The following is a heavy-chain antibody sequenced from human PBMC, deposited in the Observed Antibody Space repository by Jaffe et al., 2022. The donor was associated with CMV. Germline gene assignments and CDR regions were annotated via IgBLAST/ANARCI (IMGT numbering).Heavy chain of an antibody. CDR2: IYYSGST. J-gene: IGHJ6*03. D-gene: IGHD1-26*01. CDR1: GGSISSYY. CDR3: ARDYHDPSVRSYMGGGYYYYMDV. V-gene: IGHV4-59*01. Sequence: QVQLQESGPGLVKPSETLSLTCTVSGGSISSYYWSWIRQPPGKGLEWIGYIYYSGSTNYNPSLKSRVTISVDTSKNQFSLKLSSVTAADTAVYYCARDYHDPSVRSYMGGGYYYYMDVWGKGTTVTVSS.